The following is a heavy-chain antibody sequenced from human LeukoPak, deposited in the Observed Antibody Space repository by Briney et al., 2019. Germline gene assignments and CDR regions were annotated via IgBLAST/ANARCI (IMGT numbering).Heavy chain of an antibody. CDR2: ISASGGNT. CDR3: ARDAYKCDSSGCFHYFDY. Sequence: GGSLRLSCAASGFIFSNYAVSWVRQAPGKGPEWVSSISASGGNTDYADSVKGRFTISRDNSKNTLYLQMDSLRAEDTAVYHCARDAYKCDSSGCFHYFDYWGQGTLVTVSS. CDR1: GFIFSNYA. J-gene: IGHJ4*02. D-gene: IGHD3-22*01. V-gene: IGHV3-23*01.